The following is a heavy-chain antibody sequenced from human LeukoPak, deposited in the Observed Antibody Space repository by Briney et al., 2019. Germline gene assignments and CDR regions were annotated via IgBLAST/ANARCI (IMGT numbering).Heavy chain of an antibody. Sequence: PSETLSVTCAVYGGSFSGYYWSWIRQPPGKGLEWIGEINHSGSTNYNPSLKSRVTISVDTSKNQFSLKLSSVTAADTAVYYCARGGLYSSGWYEDYWGQGTVVTVSS. J-gene: IGHJ4*02. CDR3: ARGGLYSSGWYEDY. CDR2: INHSGST. D-gene: IGHD6-19*01. V-gene: IGHV4-34*01. CDR1: GGSFSGYY.